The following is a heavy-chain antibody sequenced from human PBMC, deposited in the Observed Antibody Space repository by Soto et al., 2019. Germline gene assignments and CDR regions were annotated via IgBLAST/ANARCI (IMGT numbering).Heavy chain of an antibody. Sequence: GGSRNLSRAASGFTFCSYSMILVRQSLGKGLEWVSAISGSGGSTYYADSVKGRFTISRDNSKNTLYLQMNSLRAEDTAVYYCAKGVGDRNYYFDYWGQGTLVTVPS. D-gene: IGHD1-7*01. CDR1: GFTFCSYS. CDR2: ISGSGGST. J-gene: IGHJ4*02. V-gene: IGHV3-23*01. CDR3: AKGVGDRNYYFDY.